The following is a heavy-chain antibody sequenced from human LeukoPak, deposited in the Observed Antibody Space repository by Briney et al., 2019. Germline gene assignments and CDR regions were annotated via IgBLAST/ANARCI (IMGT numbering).Heavy chain of an antibody. V-gene: IGHV3-30*18. CDR2: ISYDGSNE. J-gene: IGHJ4*02. CDR3: AKGTLLYGSGSYFLDY. CDR1: GFTFSSYG. D-gene: IGHD3-10*01. Sequence: PGGSLRLSCAASGFTFSSYGMHWVRQAPGKGLEWVAVISYDGSNEYYADSVKGRFTISRDNSKNTLYLQMNSLRAEDTAVYYCAKGTLLYGSGSYFLDYWGQGTLVTVSS.